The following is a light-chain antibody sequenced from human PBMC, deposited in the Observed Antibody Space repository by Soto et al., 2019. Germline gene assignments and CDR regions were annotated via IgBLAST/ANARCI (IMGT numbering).Light chain of an antibody. CDR1: NIASKS. J-gene: IGLJ1*01. V-gene: IGLV3-21*02. Sequence: SYELTQPPSVSVAPGQTARLTCGGNNIASKSVHWYQQRPGQAPVLVLYDDTNRPSGIPERFSGSKSGTSATLGITGFQTGDEADYYCGSWDSSLSAYVFGTGTKLTVL. CDR3: GSWDSSLSAYV. CDR2: DDT.